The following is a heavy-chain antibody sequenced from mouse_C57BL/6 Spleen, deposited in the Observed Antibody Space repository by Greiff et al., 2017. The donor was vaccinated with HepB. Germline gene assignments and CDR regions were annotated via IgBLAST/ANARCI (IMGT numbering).Heavy chain of an antibody. CDR2: IYPGSGNT. CDR3: ARGIYYGSSYGYFDV. D-gene: IGHD1-1*01. CDR1: GYSFTSYY. V-gene: IGHV1-66*01. Sequence: VQLQQSGPELVKPGASVKISCKASGYSFTSYYIHWVKQRPGQGLEWIGWIYPGSGNTKYNEKFKGKATLTADTSSSTAYTQLSSLTSEDSAVYYCARGIYYGSSYGYFDVWGTGTTVTVSS. J-gene: IGHJ1*03.